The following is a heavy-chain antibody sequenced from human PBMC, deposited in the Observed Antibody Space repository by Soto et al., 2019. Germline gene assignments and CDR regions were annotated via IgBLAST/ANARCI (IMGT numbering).Heavy chain of an antibody. V-gene: IGHV4-31*03. J-gene: IGHJ4*02. D-gene: IGHD3-10*01. Sequence: QVHLQESGPGLVKPSQTLSPTCTVSGGSVSNGGYYWSWIRQHPGKGLEWIGYIHYSGSTYYSPSLKSRSAISVDTSKDRFSLELTSVTAADTAVYYCARLRGSGSYSAYYFASWGQGALVTVSS. CDR2: IHYSGST. CDR1: GGSVSNGGYY. CDR3: ARLRGSGSYSAYYFAS.